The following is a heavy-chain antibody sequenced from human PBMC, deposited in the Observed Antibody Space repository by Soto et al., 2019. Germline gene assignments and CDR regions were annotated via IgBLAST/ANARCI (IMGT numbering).Heavy chain of an antibody. V-gene: IGHV3-53*01. CDR3: ATLGAPIGY. J-gene: IGHJ4*02. Sequence: GVSLRLSCAVSGFTVSSNYMSWVRQAPGKGLEWVSVIYSGGSTYYADSVKGRFTISRDNSKNTLYLQMNSLRAEDTAVYYCATLGAPIGYWGQGTLVTVSS. D-gene: IGHD3-16*01. CDR2: IYSGGST. CDR1: GFTVSSNY.